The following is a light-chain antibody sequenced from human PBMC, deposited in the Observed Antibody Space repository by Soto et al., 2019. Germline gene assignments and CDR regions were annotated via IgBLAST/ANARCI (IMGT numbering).Light chain of an antibody. Sequence: DIVLTQSPGTLSLSPGERATLSCRASQSVISNYLAWYQQKPGQAPRLLIYGASSRAIGIPDRFSGSGSGTDFTLTISRLEPEDFAVYYCQQYDSSAWTFGQGTKVEIK. CDR1: QSVISNY. J-gene: IGKJ1*01. V-gene: IGKV3-20*01. CDR2: GAS. CDR3: QQYDSSAWT.